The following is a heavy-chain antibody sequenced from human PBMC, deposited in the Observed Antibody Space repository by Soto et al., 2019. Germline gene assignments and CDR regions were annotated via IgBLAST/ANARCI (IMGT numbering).Heavy chain of an antibody. J-gene: IGHJ4*02. CDR2: FDPEDGET. CDR3: ATRSPAFDY. Sequence: ASVKVSCKTSGYTFSNYGINWVRQAPGKGLEWMGGFDPEDGETIYAQKFQGRVTMTEDTSTDTAYMELSSLRSEDTAVYYCATRSPAFDYWGQGTLVTVSS. CDR1: GYTFSNYG. V-gene: IGHV1-24*01.